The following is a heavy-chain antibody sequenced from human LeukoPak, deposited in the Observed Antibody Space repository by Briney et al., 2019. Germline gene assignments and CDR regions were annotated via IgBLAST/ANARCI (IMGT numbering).Heavy chain of an antibody. J-gene: IGHJ5*02. V-gene: IGHV4-39*01. CDR3: ARHGYYDILTGYYPYNWFDP. CDR2: IYYSGST. Sequence: PSETLSLTCTVSGGSISSSSYYWGWIRQPPGKGLEWIGSIYYSGSTYYNPSLKSRVTISVDTSKNQFSLKLSPVTAADTAVYYCARHGYYDILTGYYPYNWFDPWGQGTLVTVSS. D-gene: IGHD3-9*01. CDR1: GGSISSSSYY.